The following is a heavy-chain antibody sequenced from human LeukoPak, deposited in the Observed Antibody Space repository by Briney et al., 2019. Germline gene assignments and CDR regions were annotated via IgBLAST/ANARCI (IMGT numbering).Heavy chain of an antibody. CDR2: IYSGGST. J-gene: IGHJ6*03. CDR3: ARDIRGYCSGGSCYHYYYYYMDV. CDR1: GFTVSSNY. D-gene: IGHD2-15*01. Sequence: GGSLRLSCAASGFTVSSNYMSWVRQASGKGLEWVSVIYSGGSTYYADSVKGRFTISRDNSKNTLYLQMNSLRAEDTAVYYCARDIRGYCSGGSCYHYYYYYMDVWGKGTTVTVSS. V-gene: IGHV3-53*01.